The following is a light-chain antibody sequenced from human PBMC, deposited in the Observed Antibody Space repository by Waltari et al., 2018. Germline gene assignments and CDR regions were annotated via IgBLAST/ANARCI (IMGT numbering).Light chain of an antibody. Sequence: SSELTQDPAVSVALGQTVRFTCQGDSLRTSYASWYQQKPGQAPELVIYGKNNRPSGIPDRFSASSSENTASLIITGAQAEDEADYYCSSRELSGHVVFGGGTRLTVL. V-gene: IGLV3-19*01. CDR1: SLRTSY. CDR3: SSRELSGHVV. J-gene: IGLJ2*01. CDR2: GKN.